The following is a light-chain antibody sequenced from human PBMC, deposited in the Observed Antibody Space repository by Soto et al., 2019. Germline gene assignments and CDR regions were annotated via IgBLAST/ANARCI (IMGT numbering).Light chain of an antibody. V-gene: IGLV2-23*01. CDR1: SSDVLSYDA. CDR2: EGN. Sequence: QSALTQPASVSGSPGQSITISCTGASSDVLSYDAVPWYQHQPGKAPKLIIYEGNKRPSGVSNRFSGPRSGNMASLTISGLQAEDEADYYCCSYVYSNSWVFGGGTKVTVL. J-gene: IGLJ3*02. CDR3: CSYVYSNSWV.